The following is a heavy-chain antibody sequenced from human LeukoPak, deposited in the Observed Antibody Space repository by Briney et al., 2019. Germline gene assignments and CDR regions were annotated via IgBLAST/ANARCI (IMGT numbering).Heavy chain of an antibody. CDR1: GGSISSSY. V-gene: IGHV4-59*01. CDR2: FYHSGST. J-gene: IGHJ4*02. CDR3: ARGPYYFDY. Sequence: SETLSLTCAVSGGSISSSYWNWIRQPPGEGLEWIGYFYHSGSTNYNPSLKSRVTISVDTSKNQFSLKLSSVTAADTAVYYCARGPYYFDYWGQGSLVTVSS.